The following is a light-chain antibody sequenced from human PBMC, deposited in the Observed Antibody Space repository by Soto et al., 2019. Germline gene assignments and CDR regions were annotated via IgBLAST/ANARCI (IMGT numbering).Light chain of an antibody. J-gene: IGKJ1*01. CDR3: QQRSTWPPWT. CDR1: QSVGGY. V-gene: IGKV3-11*01. CDR2: DAS. Sequence: EIVLTQSPATLSLSPGERATLSRRASQSVGGYLAWYQQRPGQAPRVLIYDASNRATGIPARFSGSGSGTDFTLTISSLEPEDFAVYYCQQRSTWPPWTFGQGTKVDIK.